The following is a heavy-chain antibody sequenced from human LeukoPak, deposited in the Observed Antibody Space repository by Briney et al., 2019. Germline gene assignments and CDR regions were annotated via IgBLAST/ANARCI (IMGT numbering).Heavy chain of an antibody. J-gene: IGHJ5*02. V-gene: IGHV1-2*02. CDR3: ARDDFWTGYYAVDPGWFDP. Sequence: GAAVKVSCKAAGYTFTGYYMHWGRQAPGQGLEWMGWINPNSGGTNYAQKFQGRVTMTRDTSISTAYMELSRLRSDDTAVYYCARDDFWTGYYAVDPGWFDPWGQGTLVTVSS. D-gene: IGHD3/OR15-3a*01. CDR2: INPNSGGT. CDR1: GYTFTGYY.